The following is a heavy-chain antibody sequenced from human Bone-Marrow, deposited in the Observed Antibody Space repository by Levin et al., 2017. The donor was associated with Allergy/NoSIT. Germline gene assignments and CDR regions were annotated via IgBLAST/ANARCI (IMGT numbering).Heavy chain of an antibody. V-gene: IGHV4-61*01. J-gene: IGHJ4*02. Sequence: PSETLSLTCSVSGASVRSGNNYWSWIRQPPGKGLQWIGSVHYSGSTIYNPSLLTGTTISLDMSKNQVSLKLTSVSASDTAVYFCARGLSTGADYYFDKWGQGTLVSVSS. CDR1: GASVRSGNNY. D-gene: IGHD1-14*01. CDR3: ARGLSTGADYYFDK. CDR2: VHYSGST.